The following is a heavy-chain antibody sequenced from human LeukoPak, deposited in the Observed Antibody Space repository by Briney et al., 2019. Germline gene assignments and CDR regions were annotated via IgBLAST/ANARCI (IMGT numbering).Heavy chain of an antibody. V-gene: IGHV3-30*02. CDR1: GFTFRSYG. CDR3: AKETSRVTIGGGIWFDP. D-gene: IGHD2-15*01. Sequence: GGSLRLSCAASGFTFRSYGMHWVRQAPGKGLEWVAFIQSDGSRKDYADSVKGRFAISRDNSKNKVFLQMNSLRADDTAVHYCAKETSRVTIGGGIWFDPWGQGTLVTVSS. CDR2: IQSDGSRK. J-gene: IGHJ5*02.